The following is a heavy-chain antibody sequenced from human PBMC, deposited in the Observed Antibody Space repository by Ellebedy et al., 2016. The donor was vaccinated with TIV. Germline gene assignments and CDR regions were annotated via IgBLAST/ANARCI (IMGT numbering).Heavy chain of an antibody. CDR1: GFTFSAYW. CDR2: IKKDGSEK. J-gene: IGHJ2*01. Sequence: PGGSLRLSCAGSGFTFSAYWMSWVRQTPGKGLEWVATIKKDGSEKYLVDSVKGRFAISRDNAKKSLYLQMGGLRVEDTALYYCVRGRSDYWFFDLWGRGTLVTVSS. V-gene: IGHV3-7*03. CDR3: VRGRSDYWFFDL.